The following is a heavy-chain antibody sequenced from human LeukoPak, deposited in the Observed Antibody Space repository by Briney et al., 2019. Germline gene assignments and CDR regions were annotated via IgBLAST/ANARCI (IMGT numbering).Heavy chain of an antibody. CDR3: PTTYYYDSSGYYPVGS. CDR1: GFTFSGSA. J-gene: IGHJ5*02. D-gene: IGHD3-22*01. CDR2: IRSKANSYAT. V-gene: IGHV3-73*01. Sequence: GGSLRLSCAASGFTFSGSAMHWVRQASGKGLEWVGRIRSKANSYATAYAASVKFRCTISRDDSKKTAYLQMTSLKTEDTAVYYCPTTYYYDSSGYYPVGSWGQGTLVTVSS.